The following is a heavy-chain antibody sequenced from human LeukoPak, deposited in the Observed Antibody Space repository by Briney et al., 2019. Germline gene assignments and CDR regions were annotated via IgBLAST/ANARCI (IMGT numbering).Heavy chain of an antibody. V-gene: IGHV4-4*07. CDR2: IYTSGST. CDR3: ARAHSSSWYGNWFDP. D-gene: IGHD6-13*01. CDR1: GGSISSYY. J-gene: IGHJ5*02. Sequence: SETLSLTCTVSGGSISSYYWSWIRQPAGKGREWIGRIYTSGSTNYNPSLKSRFTMSVDTSKHQFSLKLSSVTAADTAVYYCARAHSSSWYGNWFDPWGQGTLVTVSS.